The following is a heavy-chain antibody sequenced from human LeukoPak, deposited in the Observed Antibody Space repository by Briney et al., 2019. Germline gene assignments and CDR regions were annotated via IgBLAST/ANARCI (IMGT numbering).Heavy chain of an antibody. CDR2: ISTYNGNT. CDR1: GYTFTSYN. V-gene: IGHV1-18*01. D-gene: IGHD2-15*01. CDR3: ARASYCNSGSCYSDY. J-gene: IGHJ4*02. Sequence: GASVKVSCKASGYTFTSYNINWVRQAPGQGLEWMGWISTYNGNTKYPQNLQGRVTMTTDTSTSAAYMELRSLRSDDTAVYYCARASYCNSGSCYSDYWGQGTLVTVSS.